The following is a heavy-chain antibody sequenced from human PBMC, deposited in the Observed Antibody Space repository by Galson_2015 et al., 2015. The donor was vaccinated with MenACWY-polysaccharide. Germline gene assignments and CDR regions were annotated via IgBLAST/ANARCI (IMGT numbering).Heavy chain of an antibody. CDR1: GFTFSSNS. D-gene: IGHD2-21*01. Sequence: SLRLSCAASGFTFSSNSMNWVRQAPGKGLEWVSYISSSSGTIYYADSVKGRLTISRDDAKNSLYLQMNSLRAEDTAVYYCASTSPNSFWGQGTRVIVSS. CDR3: ASTSPNSF. V-gene: IGHV3-48*01. CDR2: ISSSSGTI. J-gene: IGHJ4*02.